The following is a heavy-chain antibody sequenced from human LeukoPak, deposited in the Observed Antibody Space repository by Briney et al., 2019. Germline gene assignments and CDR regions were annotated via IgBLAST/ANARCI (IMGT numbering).Heavy chain of an antibody. CDR2: IYNSGST. Sequence: SETLSLTCTVSGGSISSYYWSWIRQPPGKGLEWIGYIYNSGSTNYNPSLKSRVTISVDTSKNQFSLKLSSVTAADTAVYYCARAPGGNIDYWGQGTLVTVSS. CDR1: GGSISSYY. CDR3: ARAPGGNIDY. V-gene: IGHV4-59*01. D-gene: IGHD4-23*01. J-gene: IGHJ4*02.